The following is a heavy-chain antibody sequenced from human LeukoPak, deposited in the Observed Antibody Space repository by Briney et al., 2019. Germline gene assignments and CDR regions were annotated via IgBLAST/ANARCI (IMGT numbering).Heavy chain of an antibody. CDR3: ARIAAAGFRWFDP. CDR2: ISSSSSYI. D-gene: IGHD6-13*01. V-gene: IGHV3-21*01. J-gene: IGHJ5*02. CDR1: GFTFSSYS. Sequence: GGSLRLSCAASGFTFSSYSMNWVRQAPGKGLEWVSSISSSSSYIYYADSVKGRFTISRDNAKNSLYLQMNSLRAEDTAVYYCARIAAAGFRWFDPWGQGTLVTVPS.